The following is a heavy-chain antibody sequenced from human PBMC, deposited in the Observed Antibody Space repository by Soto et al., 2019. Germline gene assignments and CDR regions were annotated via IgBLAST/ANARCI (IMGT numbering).Heavy chain of an antibody. J-gene: IGHJ3*02. V-gene: IGHV4-61*08. Sequence: SETLSLTCTVSGGSISSGGYYWSWIRQHPGKGLEWIGYIYYSGSTYYNPSLKSRVTISVDTSKNQFSLKLSSVTAADTAVYYCARKADATDAFDIWGQGTMVTVSS. CDR2: IYYSGST. CDR1: GGSISSGGYY. CDR3: ARKADATDAFDI.